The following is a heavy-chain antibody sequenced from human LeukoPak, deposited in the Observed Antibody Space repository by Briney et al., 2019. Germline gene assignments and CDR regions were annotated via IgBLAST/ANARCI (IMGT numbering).Heavy chain of an antibody. CDR3: ARDHGGYYYRLGDY. CDR2: ISGSGGST. D-gene: IGHD3-22*01. V-gene: IGHV3-23*01. J-gene: IGHJ4*02. CDR1: GFTFSSYA. Sequence: PGGSLRLSCAASGFTFSSYAMSWVRQAPGKGLEWVSAISGSGGSTYYTDSVKGRFTISRDNAKNSLYLQMYSLRAEDTAVYYCARDHGGYYYRLGDYWGQGTLVTVSS.